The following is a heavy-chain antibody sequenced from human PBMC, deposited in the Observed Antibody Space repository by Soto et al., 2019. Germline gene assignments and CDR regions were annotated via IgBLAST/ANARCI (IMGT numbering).Heavy chain of an antibody. Sequence: QVPLVQSGAEVKKPGASVKVSCKASGYTFTSYAMHWVRQAPGQRLEWMGWINAGNGNTKYSQKFQGRVTSTRDTSASRGYMELSSLRTESTAVYYCARDLDHIAVAGPADYWGQRTLVTVSS. CDR1: GYTFTSYA. D-gene: IGHD6-19*01. CDR3: ARDLDHIAVAGPADY. CDR2: INAGNGNT. J-gene: IGHJ4*02. V-gene: IGHV1-3*01.